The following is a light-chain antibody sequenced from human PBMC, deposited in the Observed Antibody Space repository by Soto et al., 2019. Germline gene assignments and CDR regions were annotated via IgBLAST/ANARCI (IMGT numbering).Light chain of an antibody. CDR2: DAS. CDR3: QQYNSYSWT. J-gene: IGKJ1*01. V-gene: IGKV1-5*01. Sequence: DIQMPQSPSTLSASVGDRVTITCRASQSISSWLAWYQQKPGKAPKLLIYDASSVEIGVPSRFSGGGSETEFPLTISSPKPDDVATYYCQQYNSYSWTFGEGTKVDIK. CDR1: QSISSW.